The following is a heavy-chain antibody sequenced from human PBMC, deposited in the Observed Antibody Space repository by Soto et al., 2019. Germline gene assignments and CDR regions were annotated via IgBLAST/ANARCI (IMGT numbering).Heavy chain of an antibody. V-gene: IGHV4-31*03. D-gene: IGHD3-22*01. CDR3: ANDYDSSGYYRD. Sequence: QVQLQESGPGLVKPSQTLSLTCTVSGGSISSGGYYWSWIRQHPGKGLEWIGYIYYSGSTYYNPSRKSRVTISVDTSKNQFSLKLSSATAADTAVYYCANDYDSSGYYRDWGQGTLVTVSS. CDR1: GGSISSGGYY. J-gene: IGHJ4*02. CDR2: IYYSGST.